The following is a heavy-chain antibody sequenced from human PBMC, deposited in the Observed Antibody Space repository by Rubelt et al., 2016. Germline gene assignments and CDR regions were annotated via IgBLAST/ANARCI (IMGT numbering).Heavy chain of an antibody. CDR1: GFTFSSYW. J-gene: IGHJ4*02. Sequence: EVQLVVSGGGLVQPGGSLRLSCAASGFTFSSYWMSWVRQAPGKGLEWVANIKQDGSEKSYVDFVKGRFTISRDNAKNSLSLQMISLRADDTAVYYCATDYLGYWGQGTLVTVSS. CDR2: IKQDGSEK. V-gene: IGHV3-7*05. CDR3: ATDYLGY.